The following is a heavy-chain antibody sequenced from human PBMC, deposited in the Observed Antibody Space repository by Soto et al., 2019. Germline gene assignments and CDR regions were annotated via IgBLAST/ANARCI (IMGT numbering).Heavy chain of an antibody. CDR3: AKVRYYYDSSGYYESAEYFQH. CDR2: ISGSGGST. J-gene: IGHJ1*01. CDR1: GFTFSSYA. Sequence: GGSLRLSCAASGFTFSSYAMSWVRQAPGKGLEWVSAISGSGGSTYYADSVKGRFTISRDNSKNTLYLQMNSLRAEDTAVYYCAKVRYYYDSSGYYESAEYFQHWGQGTLVTVSS. V-gene: IGHV3-23*01. D-gene: IGHD3-22*01.